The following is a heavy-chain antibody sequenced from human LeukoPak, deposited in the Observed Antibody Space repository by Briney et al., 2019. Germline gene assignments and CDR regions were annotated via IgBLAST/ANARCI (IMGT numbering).Heavy chain of an antibody. J-gene: IGHJ4*02. D-gene: IGHD3-22*01. CDR1: GFTFSSYA. CDR3: AGYSSFDC. Sequence: PGGSLRLSCTASGFTFSSYAMNWVRKAPGKGLEWVSLIYSGGSTNYADSVKGRFTISRDNSRNTLYLEMDSLRAEDTAVYYCAGYSSFDCWGQGTLVTVSS. V-gene: IGHV3-53*01. CDR2: IYSGGST.